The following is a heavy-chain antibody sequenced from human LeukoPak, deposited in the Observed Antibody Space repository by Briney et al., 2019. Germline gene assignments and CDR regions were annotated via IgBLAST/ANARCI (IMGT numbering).Heavy chain of an antibody. Sequence: SVKVSCKASGGTFSSYAISWVRQAPGQGLEWMGGIIPIFGTANYVQKFQGRVTITTDESTSTAYMELSSLRSEDTAVYYCARGSGYCSSTSCYPLYFDYWGQGTLVTVSS. D-gene: IGHD2-2*01. CDR3: ARGSGYCSSTSCYPLYFDY. J-gene: IGHJ4*02. CDR1: GGTFSSYA. V-gene: IGHV1-69*05. CDR2: IIPIFGTA.